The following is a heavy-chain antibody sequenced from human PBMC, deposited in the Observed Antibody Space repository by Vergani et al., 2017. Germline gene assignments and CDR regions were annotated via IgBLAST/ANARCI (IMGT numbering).Heavy chain of an antibody. V-gene: IGHV3-23*04. D-gene: IGHD6-19*01. J-gene: IGHJ3*02. Sequence: VQLVESGGGVVQPGRSLRLSCAASGFTFSSYSMNWVRQAPGKGLEWVSTLSASDRRTHYADSVKGRFTISRDISKNTLFLHMNSLRPEDTAVYYCAKVGRSEVAGTFGAFDIWGQGTMVTVSS. CDR3: AKVGRSEVAGTFGAFDI. CDR2: LSASDRRT. CDR1: GFTFSSYS.